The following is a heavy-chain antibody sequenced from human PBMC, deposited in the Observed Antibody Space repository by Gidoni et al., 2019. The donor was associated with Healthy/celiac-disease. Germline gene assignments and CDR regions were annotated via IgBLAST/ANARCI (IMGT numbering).Heavy chain of an antibody. D-gene: IGHD2-21*02. CDR2: ISYDGSNK. J-gene: IGHJ4*02. V-gene: IGHV3-30*18. Sequence: QVQLVESGGGVVQPGRSLRLSCAAPGFTFSSYGMHWVRQAPGKGLEWVAVISYDGSNKYYADSVKGRFTISRDNSKNTLYLQMNSLRAEDTAVYYCAKGGVVVTAIDDYWGQGTLVTVSS. CDR3: AKGGVVVTAIDDY. CDR1: GFTFSSYG.